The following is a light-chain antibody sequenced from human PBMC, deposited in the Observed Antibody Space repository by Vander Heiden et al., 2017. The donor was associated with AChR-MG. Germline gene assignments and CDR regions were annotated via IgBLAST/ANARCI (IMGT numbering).Light chain of an antibody. J-gene: IGKJ1*01. V-gene: IGKV3-11*01. Sequence: ETVLTQSPATLSLSPGERATLSCRASQSVSSYLAWYQQKPGQAPRLLIYDASNSATGIPARFSGSGSGTDFTLTISSLEPEDFAVYYCQQGSNWPWTFGQGTEVEIK. CDR1: QSVSSY. CDR3: QQGSNWPWT. CDR2: DAS.